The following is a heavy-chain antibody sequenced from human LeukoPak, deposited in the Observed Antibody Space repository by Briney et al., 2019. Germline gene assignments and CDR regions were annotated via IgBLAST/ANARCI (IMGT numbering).Heavy chain of an antibody. J-gene: IGHJ4*02. Sequence: ASVKVSCKASGYTFTSYYMHWVRQAPGQGLKWMGIINPSGGSTSYAQKFQGRVTMTTDTSTSTAYMELRSLRSDDTAVYYCARVDFWSGYYTLPDYWGQGTLVTVSS. V-gene: IGHV1-46*01. CDR2: INPSGGST. CDR3: ARVDFWSGYYTLPDY. CDR1: GYTFTSYY. D-gene: IGHD3-3*01.